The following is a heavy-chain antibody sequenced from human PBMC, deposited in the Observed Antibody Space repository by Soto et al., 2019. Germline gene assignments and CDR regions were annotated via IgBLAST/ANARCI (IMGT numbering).Heavy chain of an antibody. CDR3: ARLYDSSGYYPYGMDV. D-gene: IGHD3-22*01. CDR1: GFTFSTYA. CDR2: ISGTGGST. Sequence: PGGSLRLSCAASGFTFSTYAMSWVRQAPGKGLEWVSSISGTGGSTYYADSVKGRFTISRDKSRNTLYLQMNSLRAEDTAVYYCARLYDSSGYYPYGMDVWGQGTTVTAP. V-gene: IGHV3-23*01. J-gene: IGHJ6*02.